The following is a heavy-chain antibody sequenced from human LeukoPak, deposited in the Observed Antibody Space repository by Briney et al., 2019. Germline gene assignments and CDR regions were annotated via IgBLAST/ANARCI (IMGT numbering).Heavy chain of an antibody. CDR1: GGSVSSGSYY. Sequence: PSETLSLTCTVSGGSVSSGSYYWSWIRQPPGKGLEWIGYIYYSGSTYYNPSLKSRVTISVDTSKNQFSLKLSSVTAADTAVYYCARVGLRYFDWLPYNWFDPWGQGTLVTVSS. D-gene: IGHD3-9*01. CDR2: IYYSGST. J-gene: IGHJ5*02. V-gene: IGHV4-61*01. CDR3: ARVGLRYFDWLPYNWFDP.